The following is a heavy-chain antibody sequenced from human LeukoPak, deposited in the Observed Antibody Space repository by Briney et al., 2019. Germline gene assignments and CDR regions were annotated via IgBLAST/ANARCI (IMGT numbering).Heavy chain of an antibody. CDR1: GYTFTSYG. CDR2: INPSGGST. CDR3: ARGVVPDPIDY. D-gene: IGHD2-15*01. J-gene: IGHJ4*02. Sequence: ASVTVSCTASGYTFTSYGISWVRQAPGQGLEWMGIINPSGGSTSYAQKFQGRVTMTRDTSTSTVYMELSSLRSEDTAVYYCARGVVPDPIDYWGQGTLVTVSS. V-gene: IGHV1-46*01.